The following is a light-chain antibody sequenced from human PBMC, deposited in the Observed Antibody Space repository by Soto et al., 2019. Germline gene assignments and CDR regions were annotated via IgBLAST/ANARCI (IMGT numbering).Light chain of an antibody. Sequence: ETVMTQSPATLSVSPGERATLSCRASQSVSSKLAWYQQKPGQAPRLLIYGASTRATGIPARFSGSGSGTDFTLTISSLEPEDFAVYYCQQRNNWPPITFGQGTRLEIK. V-gene: IGKV3-15*01. J-gene: IGKJ5*01. CDR2: GAS. CDR3: QQRNNWPPIT. CDR1: QSVSSK.